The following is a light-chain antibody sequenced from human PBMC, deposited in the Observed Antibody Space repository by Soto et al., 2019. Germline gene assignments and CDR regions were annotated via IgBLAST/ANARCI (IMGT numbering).Light chain of an antibody. J-gene: IGKJ2*01. CDR2: KAS. CDR3: QQYKSYLYT. V-gene: IGKV1-5*03. CDR1: QSISGW. Sequence: DIQMTQSPSTLSASVGVRVTITCRTSQSISGWLAWYQQKPGKAPKLLIYKASTLERGVPSRFSGSGSGTEFTLTVSSLQPDDFATYYCQQYKSYLYTFGQGTKLEIK.